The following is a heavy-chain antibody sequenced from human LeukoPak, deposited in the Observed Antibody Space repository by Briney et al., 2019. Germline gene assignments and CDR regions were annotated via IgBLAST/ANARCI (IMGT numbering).Heavy chain of an antibody. Sequence: SETLSLTCTVSGGSISSYYWSWIRQPPGKGLEWIGYIYYSGSTNYNPSLKSRVTISVDMSKNQFSLKLSSVTAADTAVYYCAGGDFDFWSGYYTRGFDYWGQGTLVTVSS. CDR3: AGGDFDFWSGYYTRGFDY. D-gene: IGHD3-3*01. CDR2: IYYSGST. V-gene: IGHV4-59*01. CDR1: GGSISSYY. J-gene: IGHJ4*02.